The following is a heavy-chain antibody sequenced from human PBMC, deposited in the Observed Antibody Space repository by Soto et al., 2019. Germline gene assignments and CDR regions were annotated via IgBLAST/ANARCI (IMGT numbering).Heavy chain of an antibody. CDR1: GFTFSSYA. J-gene: IGHJ6*02. V-gene: IGHV3-23*01. Sequence: GGSLRLSCAASGFTFSSYAMSWVRQAPGKGLEWVSAISGSGGSTYYADSVKGRFTISRDKAKNSLYLQMNSLSAGDTAVYYCARELHGGSYGMDVWGQGTTVTVSS. CDR3: ARELHGGSYGMDV. CDR2: ISGSGGST.